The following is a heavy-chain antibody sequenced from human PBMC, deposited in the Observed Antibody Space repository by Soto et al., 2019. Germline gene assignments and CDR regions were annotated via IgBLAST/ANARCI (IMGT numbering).Heavy chain of an antibody. Sequence: GASVKVSCKASGYTFTSYAMHWVRQAPGQRLEWMGWINAGNGNTKYSQKFQGRVTITRDTSASTAYMELSSLRSEDTAVYYFARDQTKAPYYYDSSGLYYWGQGTLVTVSS. D-gene: IGHD3-22*01. J-gene: IGHJ4*02. V-gene: IGHV1-3*01. CDR2: INAGNGNT. CDR1: GYTFTSYA. CDR3: ARDQTKAPYYYDSSGLYY.